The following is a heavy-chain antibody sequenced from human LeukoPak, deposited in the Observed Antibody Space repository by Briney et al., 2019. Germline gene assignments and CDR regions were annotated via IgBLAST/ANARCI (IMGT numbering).Heavy chain of an antibody. J-gene: IGHJ4*02. V-gene: IGHV4-39*07. D-gene: IGHD5-12*01. CDR3: ARGSWWLQSVDS. CDR1: GGAIGGSSYY. CDR2: IYYTGST. Sequence: SETLSLTCSVSGGAIGGSSYYWGWVRQPPGKGLEWIGTIYYTGSTSYNPSLKSRVTMSVDMSKNQFSLKVSSVTAADTAVYYCARGSWWLQSVDSWGQGTLVTVSP.